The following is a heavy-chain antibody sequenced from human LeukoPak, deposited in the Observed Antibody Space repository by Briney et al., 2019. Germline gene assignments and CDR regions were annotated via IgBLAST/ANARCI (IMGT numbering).Heavy chain of an antibody. J-gene: IGHJ3*02. V-gene: IGHV3-30*18. D-gene: IGHD3-22*01. Sequence: GGSLRLSCAASGSTFNSFGMHWVRQAPGKGLEWVAVISYDGSNKYFADSVKGRFTISRDNSKNTLYLQMNSLRAEDTAVYYCAKDYDSSGWSAFDIWGQGTMVTVSS. CDR1: GSTFNSFG. CDR2: ISYDGSNK. CDR3: AKDYDSSGWSAFDI.